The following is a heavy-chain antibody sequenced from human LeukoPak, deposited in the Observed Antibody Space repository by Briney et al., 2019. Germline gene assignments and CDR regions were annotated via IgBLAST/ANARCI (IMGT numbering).Heavy chain of an antibody. CDR3: ARAVVGNPASDGSYFQH. D-gene: IGHD1-26*01. V-gene: IGHV1-18*01. J-gene: IGHJ1*01. CDR1: GYTFTSYG. Sequence: ASVKVSCKASGYTFTSYGINWVRQAPGQGLEWMGWISAYNGNTNYAQKLQGRVTMTTDTSTSTVYMELSSLRSEDTAVYYCARAVVGNPASDGSYFQHWGQGTLVTVSS. CDR2: ISAYNGNT.